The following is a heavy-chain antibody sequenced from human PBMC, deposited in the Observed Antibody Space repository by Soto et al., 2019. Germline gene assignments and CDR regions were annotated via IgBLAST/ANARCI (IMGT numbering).Heavy chain of an antibody. CDR1: GYAFTSNS. Sequence: GVSVKATSKAPGYAFTSNSRWSLRQSPGQGLEWMGWISAYNGNTNYAQKLQGRVTMTTDTSTSTAYMELRSLRSNDTAVYYCARDDGLRLVRSNFEYWGKGTLVTVTS. D-gene: IGHD4-17*01. V-gene: IGHV1-18*01. CDR3: ARDDGLRLVRSNFEY. J-gene: IGHJ4*02. CDR2: ISAYNGNT.